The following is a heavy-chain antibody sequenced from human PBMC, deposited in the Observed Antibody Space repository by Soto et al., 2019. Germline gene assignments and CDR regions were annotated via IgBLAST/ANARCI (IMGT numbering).Heavy chain of an antibody. CDR2: ISPYTGNT. J-gene: IGHJ6*02. Sequence: QVQLVQSGDEVKKPGASVKVSCKASGYIFVNYGIAWVRQAPGQGLEWMGWISPYTGNTHSASKVQGRLTMTTDTSTSTAYMDLGSLSSDDTAVYYCVMVDNYVTPTPQDVWGQGTTVTVSS. CDR1: GYIFVNYG. CDR3: VMVDNYVTPTPQDV. D-gene: IGHD3-16*01. V-gene: IGHV1-18*01.